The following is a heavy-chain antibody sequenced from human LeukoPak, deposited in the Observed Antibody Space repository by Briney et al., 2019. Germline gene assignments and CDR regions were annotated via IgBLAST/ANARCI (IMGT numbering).Heavy chain of an antibody. CDR1: GYTFTFHY. CDR3: ARETAVTTAIHLNHFDL. CDR2: INPDSGDT. V-gene: IGHV1-2*02. Sequence: ASVKVSCKASGYTFTFHYLHCVRQAPGQGLEWMGWINPDSGDTHYAQRFEGRVSVTRDTSITTAYMDLSTLRSDDTAMYYCARETAVTTAIHLNHFDLWGQGTLITVSS. J-gene: IGHJ4*02. D-gene: IGHD4-17*01.